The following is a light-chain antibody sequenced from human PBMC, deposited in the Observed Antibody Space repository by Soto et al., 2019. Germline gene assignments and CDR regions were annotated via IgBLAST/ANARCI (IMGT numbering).Light chain of an antibody. Sequence: DIQVTQSPSTLSASLGDRVTISCRASQSISSSLAWYQQKPGKAPKLLIYDASSLESGFPSRFSGSGSGTEFTLTISSLQPDDFATYYCQQYNSYSWTFGQGTKVDIK. J-gene: IGKJ1*01. CDR1: QSISSS. V-gene: IGKV1-5*01. CDR2: DAS. CDR3: QQYNSYSWT.